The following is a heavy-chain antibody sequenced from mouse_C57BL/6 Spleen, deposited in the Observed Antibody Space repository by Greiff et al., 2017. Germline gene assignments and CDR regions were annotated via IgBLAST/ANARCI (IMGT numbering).Heavy chain of an antibody. V-gene: IGHV2-9-1*01. D-gene: IGHD2-13*01. J-gene: IGHJ2*01. Sequence: VHLVESGPGLVAPSPSLSITCTVSGFSLTSYAISWVRQPPGKGLEWLGVIWTGGGTNYNSALKARLSISKDNSKSQVFLKMNSLQTDDPARYYCARMSRKRDYYFDDWGQGTTLTVSS. CDR3: ARMSRKRDYYFDD. CDR1: GFSLTSYA. CDR2: IWTGGGT.